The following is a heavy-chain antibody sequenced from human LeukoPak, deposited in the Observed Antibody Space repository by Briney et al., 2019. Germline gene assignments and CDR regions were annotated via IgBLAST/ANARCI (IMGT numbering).Heavy chain of an antibody. V-gene: IGHV4-59*01. CDR2: IYYSGST. Sequence: PSETLSLTCTVSGGSISSYYWGWIRQPPGKGLEWIGYIYYSGSTNYNPSLKSRVTISVDTSKNQFSLKLSSVTAADTAVYYCARDPGGYSYGYYYYYGMDVWGQGTTVTVSS. J-gene: IGHJ6*02. CDR3: ARDPGGYSYGYYYYYGMDV. CDR1: GGSISSYY. D-gene: IGHD5-18*01.